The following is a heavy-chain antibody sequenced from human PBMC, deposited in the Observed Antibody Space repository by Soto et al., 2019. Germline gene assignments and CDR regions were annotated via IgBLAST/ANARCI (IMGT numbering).Heavy chain of an antibody. Sequence: GGSLRLSCAASGFTFSSYAMSWVRQAPGKGLEWVSAISGSGGSTYYADSVKGRFTISRDNSKNTLYLQMNSLRAEDTAVYYCTKDIGGRGRYYGMDVWGQGTTVTVSS. J-gene: IGHJ6*02. CDR1: GFTFSSYA. V-gene: IGHV3-23*01. D-gene: IGHD1-26*01. CDR2: ISGSGGST. CDR3: TKDIGGRGRYYGMDV.